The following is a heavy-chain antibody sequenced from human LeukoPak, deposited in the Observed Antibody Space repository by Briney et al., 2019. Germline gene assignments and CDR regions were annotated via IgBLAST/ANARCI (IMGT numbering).Heavy chain of an antibody. CDR3: VRERLYSSSWGFQF. Sequence: SETLSLTCSVSGGSIRSYYWSWIRQSAGKGLEWIGRFYSSVSTNYNPSLKSRVSMSVDTSKNLFFLNLTSVTAADTGVYFCVRERLYSSSWGFQFWGQGALVSVS. CDR2: FYSSVST. D-gene: IGHD6-13*01. J-gene: IGHJ1*01. CDR1: GGSIRSYY. V-gene: IGHV4-4*07.